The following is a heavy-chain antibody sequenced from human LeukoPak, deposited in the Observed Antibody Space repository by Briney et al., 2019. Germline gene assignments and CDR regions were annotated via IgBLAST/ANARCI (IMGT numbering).Heavy chain of an antibody. Sequence: GGSLRLSCAASGFIFSSYWMSWVRQAPGKGLEWVANIKQDGSEKYYVDSVKGRFTISRDNAKNSLYLQMNSLRAEDTAVYYCAELGITMIGGVWGKGTTVTIPS. D-gene: IGHD3-10*02. CDR3: AELGITMIGGV. V-gene: IGHV3-7*01. CDR2: IKQDGSEK. CDR1: GFIFSSYW. J-gene: IGHJ6*04.